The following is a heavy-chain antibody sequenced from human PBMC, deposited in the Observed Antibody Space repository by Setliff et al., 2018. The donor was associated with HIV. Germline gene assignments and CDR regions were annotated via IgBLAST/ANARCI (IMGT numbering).Heavy chain of an antibody. J-gene: IGHJ6*02. CDR2: INTGNGNT. D-gene: IGHD6-13*01. Sequence: ASVKVSCKASGYTFSQYPIHWVRQAPGQRPEWMGWINTGNGNTKYSQKFQDRVTIIRDTSASTAYMELSSLRSEDTAVYYCAREQLGFGPPRGMDVWGQGTTVTVSS. CDR3: AREQLGFGPPRGMDV. CDR1: GYTFSQYP. V-gene: IGHV1-3*04.